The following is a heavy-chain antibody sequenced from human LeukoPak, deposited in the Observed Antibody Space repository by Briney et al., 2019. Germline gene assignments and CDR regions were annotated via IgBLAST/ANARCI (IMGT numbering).Heavy chain of an antibody. CDR1: GGSISSHY. CDR2: IYYSGST. J-gene: IGHJ5*02. CDR3: ARENYDFWSGYYDWFDP. Sequence: SETLSLTCTVSGGSISSHYWSWIRQPPGKGLEWIGYIYYSGSTNYNPSLKSRVTIAVDTSKNQFSLKLSSVTAADTAVYYCARENYDFWSGYYDWFDPWGQGTLVTVSS. D-gene: IGHD3-3*01. V-gene: IGHV4-59*11.